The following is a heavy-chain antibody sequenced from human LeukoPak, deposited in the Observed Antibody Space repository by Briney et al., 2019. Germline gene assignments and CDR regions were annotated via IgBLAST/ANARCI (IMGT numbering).Heavy chain of an antibody. CDR1: GFTFSSYA. Sequence: GGSLRLSCAASGFTFSSYALSWVRQAPGKGLEWVSAISDNGGTTFYADSVKGRFTIARDNSKNTLYVQMNSLRGEDTAVYYCAKDYGPKQLVFLDSWGQGTLVTVSS. CDR3: AKDYGPKQLVFLDS. V-gene: IGHV3-23*01. CDR2: ISDNGGTT. J-gene: IGHJ4*02. D-gene: IGHD6-13*01.